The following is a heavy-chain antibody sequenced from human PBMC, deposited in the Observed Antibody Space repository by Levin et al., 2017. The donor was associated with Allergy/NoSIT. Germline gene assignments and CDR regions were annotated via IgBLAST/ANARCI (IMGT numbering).Heavy chain of an antibody. Sequence: GGSLRLSCAASGFPFSSYAMSWVRQAPGKGLEWVSAISGSGSSTYYADSVKGRFTISRDNSKNTLYLQMNSLRAEDTAVYYGAKEGGNRGYTYGYPDYYFDYWGQGTLVTVSS. CDR3: AKEGGNRGYTYGYPDYYFDY. CDR2: ISGSGSST. CDR1: GFPFSSYA. D-gene: IGHD5-18*01. V-gene: IGHV3-23*01. J-gene: IGHJ4*02.